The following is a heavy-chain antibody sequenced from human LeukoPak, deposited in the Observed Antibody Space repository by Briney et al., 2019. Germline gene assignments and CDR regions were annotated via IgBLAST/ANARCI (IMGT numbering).Heavy chain of an antibody. J-gene: IGHJ4*02. CDR2: ISGSGGNT. V-gene: IGHV3-23*01. Sequence: GGSLRLSCTASGFTFNNYAMSRVRQAPGKGLEWVSAISGSGGNTYYADSVKGRFTISRDNSKNTLHLQMNSLRAEDTAVYFCAKRQVSAAAGALDYWGEGTLLTVSS. CDR1: GFTFNNYA. D-gene: IGHD6-13*01. CDR3: AKRQVSAAAGALDY.